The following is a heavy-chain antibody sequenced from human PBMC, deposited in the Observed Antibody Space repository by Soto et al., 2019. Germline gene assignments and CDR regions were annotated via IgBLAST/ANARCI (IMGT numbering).Heavy chain of an antibody. CDR3: AAHYYDSSGYHS. CDR2: INPSGGST. CDR1: GYTFTIYY. D-gene: IGHD3-22*01. J-gene: IGHJ4*02. V-gene: IGHV1-46*01. Sequence: GASVKVSCKASGYTFTIYYMHWVRQAPGQGLEWMGIINPSGGSTSYAQKFQGRATMTRDTSTSTVYMELSSLRSEDTAVYYCAAHYYDSSGYHSWGQGTLVTVSS.